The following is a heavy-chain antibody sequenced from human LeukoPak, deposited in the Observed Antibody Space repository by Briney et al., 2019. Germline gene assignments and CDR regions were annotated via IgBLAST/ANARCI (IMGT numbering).Heavy chain of an antibody. CDR2: ISAGCCII. Sequence: LEWVSIISAGCCIIYYADSVKGRFTISRDNSKNTLYLQMNSLTAEDTAVYYCAKDQASRPDYWGQGTLVTVSS. J-gene: IGHJ4*02. V-gene: IGHV3-23*01. CDR3: AKDQASRPDY. D-gene: IGHD6-6*01.